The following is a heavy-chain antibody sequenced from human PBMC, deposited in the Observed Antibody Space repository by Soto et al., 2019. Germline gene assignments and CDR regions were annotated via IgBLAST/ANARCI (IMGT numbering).Heavy chain of an antibody. CDR3: ARGPAARPLDY. CDR2: SYYSAST. V-gene: IGHV4-61*01. D-gene: IGHD6-6*01. CDR1: GGSVSSGSNY. Sequence: PSETLCFTCTVSGGSVSSGSNYWSWIRQPPGKGLEWSGYSYYSASTKYNPSLRSRVSLSVDKSKNQLSLKLSSVTAADTAVYYCARGPAARPLDYWGQGTLVTVSS. J-gene: IGHJ4*02.